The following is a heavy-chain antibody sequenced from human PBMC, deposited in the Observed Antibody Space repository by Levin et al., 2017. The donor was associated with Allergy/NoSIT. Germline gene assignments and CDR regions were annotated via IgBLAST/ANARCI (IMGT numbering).Heavy chain of an antibody. V-gene: IGHV3-15*01. CDR2: IKSKTDGGTT. Sequence: GESLKISCAASGFTFSNAWMSWVRQAPGKGLEWVGRIKSKTDGGTTDYAAPVKGRFTISRDDSKNTLYLQMNSLKTEDTAVYYCTTDRNDILTGYFWFDPWGQGTLVTVSS. D-gene: IGHD3-9*01. J-gene: IGHJ5*02. CDR3: TTDRNDILTGYFWFDP. CDR1: GFTFSNAW.